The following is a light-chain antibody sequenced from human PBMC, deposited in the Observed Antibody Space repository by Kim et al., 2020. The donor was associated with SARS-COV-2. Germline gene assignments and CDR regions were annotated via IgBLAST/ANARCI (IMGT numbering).Light chain of an antibody. CDR1: SSDVGTYNY. Sequence: GQSITISCTGTSSDVGTYNYVSWYQQHAGKAPKLMIYDVTKRPSGVPNRFSGSKSGNTASLTISGLLTEDEAHYYCSSFASSSTWVFGSGIQLTVL. CDR3: SSFASSSTWV. J-gene: IGLJ3*02. V-gene: IGLV2-14*04. CDR2: DVT.